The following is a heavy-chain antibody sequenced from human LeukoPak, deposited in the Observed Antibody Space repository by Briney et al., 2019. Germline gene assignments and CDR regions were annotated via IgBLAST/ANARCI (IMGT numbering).Heavy chain of an antibody. CDR2: FIPVLGTA. CDR1: GGIFSDYA. Sequence: ASVKVSRKASGGIFSDYALNWVRQAPGQGLEWMGVFIPVLGTANSTQNFQDRVSITADMSTHTVYMELSSLKSEDTAVYFCAGIPVFGVILHQEPVWGKGTTVTVSS. D-gene: IGHD2-8*01. V-gene: IGHV1-69*10. CDR3: AGIPVFGVILHQEPV. J-gene: IGHJ6*04.